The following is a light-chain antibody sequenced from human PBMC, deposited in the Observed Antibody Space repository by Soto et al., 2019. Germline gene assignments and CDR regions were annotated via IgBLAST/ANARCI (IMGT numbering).Light chain of an antibody. Sequence: QSALTQPPSASGSPGQSVTISCTGTSSDVGAYHYVSWYRQYPGKAPKLIIYEVNKRPAGVPDRYSGSKSGSTASLTVSGLQAEDEANYYCTSYAGSSSFVAFGGGTKLTVL. CDR3: TSYAGSSSFVA. V-gene: IGLV2-8*01. CDR2: EVN. J-gene: IGLJ3*02. CDR1: SSDVGAYHY.